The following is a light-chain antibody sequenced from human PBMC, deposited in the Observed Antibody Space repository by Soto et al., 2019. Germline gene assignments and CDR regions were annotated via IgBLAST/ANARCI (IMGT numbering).Light chain of an antibody. J-gene: IGLJ3*02. CDR3: AAWGDSLNTWV. V-gene: IGLV1-44*01. CDR2: SDD. Sequence: QSVLTQPPSASGTPGQRVTISCSGSSSNIGSNAVSWYQHFPGTAPKVLIYSDDQRPSGVPDRFSGSESGTSASLAISGLRAEDEADYFCAAWGDSLNTWVFGGGTKLTVL. CDR1: SSNIGSNA.